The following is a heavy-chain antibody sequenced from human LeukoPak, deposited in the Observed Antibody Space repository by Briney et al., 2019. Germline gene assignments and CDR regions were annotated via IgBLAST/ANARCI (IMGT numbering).Heavy chain of an antibody. J-gene: IGHJ4*02. CDR2: ISWNSGSI. V-gene: IGHV3-9*01. CDR1: GSTFSRYA. CDR3: AKALYYYDSSGYYSPLDY. D-gene: IGHD3-22*01. Sequence: GGSLRLSCAASGSTFSRYAMHWVRQAPGKGLEWVSGISWNSGSIGYADSVKGRFTISRDNAKNSLYLQMNSLRAEDTALYYCAKALYYYDSSGYYSPLDYWGQGTLVTVSS.